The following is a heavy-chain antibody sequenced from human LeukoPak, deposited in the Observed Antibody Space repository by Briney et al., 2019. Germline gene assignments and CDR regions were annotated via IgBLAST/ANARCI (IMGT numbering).Heavy chain of an antibody. CDR1: GFTFSSYA. J-gene: IGHJ4*02. Sequence: PGRSLRLSCAASGFTFSSYAMHWVRQAPGKGLEWVAVISYDGSNKYYADSVKGRFTISRDNSKNTLYLQMNSLRAEDTAMYYCARALWLLFDYATPGSVDYWGQGTLVTVSS. D-gene: IGHD3-10*01. CDR3: ARALWLLFDYATPGSVDY. CDR2: ISYDGSNK. V-gene: IGHV3-30-3*01.